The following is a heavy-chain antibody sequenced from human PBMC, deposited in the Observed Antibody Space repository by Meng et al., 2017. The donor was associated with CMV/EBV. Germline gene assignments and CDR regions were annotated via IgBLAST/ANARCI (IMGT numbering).Heavy chain of an antibody. D-gene: IGHD2-2*01. CDR3: ARGRLIVVVPAAIAGVRIAAALNMDV. J-gene: IGHJ6*02. CDR2: INPNSGGT. V-gene: IGHV1-2*02. CDR1: GYTFTGYY. Sequence: ASVKVSCKASGYTFTGYYMHWVRQAPGQGLEWMGWINPNSGGTNYAQKFQGRVTMTRDTSISTAYMELSRLRSDDTAVYYCARGRLIVVVPAAIAGVRIAAALNMDVWGQGTTVTVSS.